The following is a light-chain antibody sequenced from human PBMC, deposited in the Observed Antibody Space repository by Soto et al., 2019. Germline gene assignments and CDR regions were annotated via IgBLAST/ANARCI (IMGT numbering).Light chain of an antibody. CDR1: QRGLYSSNNKNY. Sequence: DIVMTQSPDSLAVSLGERATINCKSSQRGLYSSNNKNYLAWYQQKPGQPPKLLIYWASTRESGVPDRFSGSGSGTDVTLTISSLHAEYVAVYYCQQYYSTTLPFGGGTKVEIK. CDR2: WAS. V-gene: IGKV4-1*01. CDR3: QQYYSTTLP. J-gene: IGKJ4*01.